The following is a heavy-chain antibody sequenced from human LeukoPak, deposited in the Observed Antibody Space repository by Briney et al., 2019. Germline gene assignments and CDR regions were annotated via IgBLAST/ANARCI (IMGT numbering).Heavy chain of an antibody. D-gene: IGHD5-24*01. J-gene: IGHJ4*02. Sequence: SETLSLTCTVSGYSISSGYYWGWIRQPPGKGLEWIGSIYHSGSTYYNPSLKSRVTISVDTPKNQFSLKLSSVTAADTAVYYCARGDGYNPLDYWGQGTLVTVSS. CDR3: ARGDGYNPLDY. V-gene: IGHV4-38-2*02. CDR1: GYSISSGYY. CDR2: IYHSGST.